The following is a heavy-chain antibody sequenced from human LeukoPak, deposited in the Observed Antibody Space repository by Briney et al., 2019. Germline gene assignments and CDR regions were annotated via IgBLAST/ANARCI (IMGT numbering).Heavy chain of an antibody. CDR1: GFTFSTYG. V-gene: IGHV3-23*01. Sequence: GGSLRLSCAASGFTFSTYGMTWVRQAPGRGLEWVSAISGSGGSTYYADSVKGRFTISGDNSKNTLFLQMNSLRAEDTAVYYCAHGAMYQLDYWGQGTLVTVSS. J-gene: IGHJ4*02. D-gene: IGHD2-2*01. CDR2: ISGSGGST. CDR3: AHGAMYQLDY.